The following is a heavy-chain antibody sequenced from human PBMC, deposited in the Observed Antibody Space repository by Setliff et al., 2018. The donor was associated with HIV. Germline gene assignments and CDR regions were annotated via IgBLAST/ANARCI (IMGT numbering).Heavy chain of an antibody. J-gene: IGHJ6*03. D-gene: IGHD5-12*01. CDR1: GGSINSGSYY. CDR2: IYSTGST. V-gene: IGHV4-61*09. Sequence: SETLSLTCTVSGGSINSGSYYWSWFRQPAGKGLEWIGHIYSTGSTNYNPSLKNRVTISVDTSKNQFSLNLSSVTATDTALYYCARDDIVATRYYYYYYMDVWGKG. CDR3: ARDDIVATRYYYYYYMDV.